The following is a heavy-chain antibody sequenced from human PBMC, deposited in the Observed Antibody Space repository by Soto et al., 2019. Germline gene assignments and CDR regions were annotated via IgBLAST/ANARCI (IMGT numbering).Heavy chain of an antibody. CDR1: GGSISSGGYY. V-gene: IGHV4-31*03. D-gene: IGHD5-18*01. CDR2: IYYSGST. Sequence: PSETLSLTCTVSGGSISSGGYYWSWIRQHPGKGLEWIGYIYYSGSTYYNPSLKSRVTISVDTSKNQFSLKLSSVTAADTAVYYCARVLLQRDTAREPYFDYWGQGTLVTVS. CDR3: ARVLLQRDTAREPYFDY. J-gene: IGHJ4*02.